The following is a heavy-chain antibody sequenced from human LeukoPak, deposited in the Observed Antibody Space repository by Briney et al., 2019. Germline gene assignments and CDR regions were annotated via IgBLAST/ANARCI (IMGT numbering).Heavy chain of an antibody. Sequence: SETLSLTCSVSGGSISGYYWSWIRRPAGKGLEWIGRIYSSGSTNYNPSLKTRVTMSLDTSKNQFSLNLTTVTAAGTAVYYCARTSARGAQFDYWGHGTLVTVSS. D-gene: IGHD3-10*01. J-gene: IGHJ4*01. V-gene: IGHV4-4*07. CDR1: GGSISGYY. CDR2: IYSSGST. CDR3: ARTSARGAQFDY.